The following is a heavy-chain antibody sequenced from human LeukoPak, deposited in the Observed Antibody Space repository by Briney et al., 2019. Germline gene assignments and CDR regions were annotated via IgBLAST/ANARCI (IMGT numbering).Heavy chain of an antibody. V-gene: IGHV3-66*01. Sequence: GGSLRLSCAASGFTVITNYMSWVRQAPGKGLEWVSVIYSGGDTYYADSVKGRFTISRDNSKNTLSLQMNSPRAEDTALYYCTYGGNFDYWGQGTLVTVSS. CDR3: TYGGNFDY. D-gene: IGHD4-17*01. CDR2: IYSGGDT. J-gene: IGHJ4*02. CDR1: GFTVITNY.